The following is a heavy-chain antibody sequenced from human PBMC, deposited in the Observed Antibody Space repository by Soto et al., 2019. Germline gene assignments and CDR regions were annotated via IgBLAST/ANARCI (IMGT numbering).Heavy chain of an antibody. CDR1: GFTFSSYG. CDR3: AKDRFSMVRGVIRGNDY. V-gene: IGHV3-30*18. CDR2: ISYDGSNK. Sequence: GGSLRLSCAASGFTFSSYGMHWVRQAPGKGLEWVAVISYDGSNKYYADSVKGRFTISRDNSKNTLYLQMNSLRAEDTAVYYCAKDRFSMVRGVIRGNDYCGQRSLVPVSS. D-gene: IGHD3-10*01. J-gene: IGHJ4*02.